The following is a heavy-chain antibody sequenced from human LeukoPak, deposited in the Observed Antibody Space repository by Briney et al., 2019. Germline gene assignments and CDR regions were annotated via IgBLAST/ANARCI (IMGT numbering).Heavy chain of an antibody. CDR1: GGSISSYY. V-gene: IGHV4-59*12. CDR2: IFYSGST. J-gene: IGHJ4*02. D-gene: IGHD3-16*01. CDR3: ARELLVARGSFDS. Sequence: PSETLSLTCTVSGGSISSYYWSWIRQPPGKGLEWIGYIFYSGSTNCNPSLKSRLTMSVDTSKNQFSLKLSSVTAADTAIYYCARELLVARGSFDSWGQGALVTVSS.